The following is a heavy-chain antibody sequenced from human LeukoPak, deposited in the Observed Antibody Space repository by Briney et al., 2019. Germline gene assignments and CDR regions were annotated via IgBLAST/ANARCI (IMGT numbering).Heavy chain of an antibody. CDR2: IKQDGSEK. CDR1: GFTFSSYW. J-gene: IGHJ4*02. Sequence: PGGSLRLSCAASGFTFSSYWMSWVRQAPGKGLGWVANIKQDGSEKYYVDSVKGRFTISRDNAKNSLYLQMNSLRAEDTAVYYCARDRFDSGVATTDYWGQGTLVTVSS. D-gene: IGHD5-12*01. CDR3: ARDRFDSGVATTDY. V-gene: IGHV3-7*01.